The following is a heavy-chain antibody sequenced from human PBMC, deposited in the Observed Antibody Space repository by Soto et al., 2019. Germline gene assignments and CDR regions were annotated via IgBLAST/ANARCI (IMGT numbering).Heavy chain of an antibody. V-gene: IGHV4-30-4*01. CDR1: GASISSDDYY. CDR2: ISYSGST. CDR3: VREVNNYYGMDV. Sequence: QVQLQESGPGLVKPSQTLSLTCSISGASISSDDYYWSWFRQPPGKGLEWIGYISYSGSTYYNPSIKSRITISVDTSKTQFSLILSSVTAADTAVFYCVREVNNYYGMDVWGQGTTVTVSS. J-gene: IGHJ6*02.